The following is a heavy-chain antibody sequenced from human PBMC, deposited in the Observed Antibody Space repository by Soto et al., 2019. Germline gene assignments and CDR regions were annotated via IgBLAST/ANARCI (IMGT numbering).Heavy chain of an antibody. CDR3: ARVHYYYYMDV. V-gene: IGHV3-66*01. CDR1: GFTVSSNY. CDR2: IYSGGST. Sequence: GGSLRLSCAASGFTVSSNYMSWVRQAPGKGLEWVSVIYSGGSTYYADSVKGRFTISRDNSKNTLYLQMNSLRAEDTAVYYCARVHYYYYMDVWGKGTTVTVSS. J-gene: IGHJ6*03.